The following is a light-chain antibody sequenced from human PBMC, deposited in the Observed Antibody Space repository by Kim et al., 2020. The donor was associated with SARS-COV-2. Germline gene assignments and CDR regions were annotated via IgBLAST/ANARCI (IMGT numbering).Light chain of an antibody. Sequence: AVSPVERATHSCRDSRSITSNLAWYQRKPGQPPRLLIYGASIRATGIPARFSGSGSGTEFTLTISNLQSEDVAVYYCQQYDDWWTFGQGTKVDIK. V-gene: IGKV3-15*01. CDR3: QQYDDWWT. CDR2: GAS. J-gene: IGKJ1*01. CDR1: RSITSN.